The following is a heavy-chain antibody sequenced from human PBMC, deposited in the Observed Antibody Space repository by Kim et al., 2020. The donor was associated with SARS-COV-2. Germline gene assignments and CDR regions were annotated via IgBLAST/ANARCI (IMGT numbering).Heavy chain of an antibody. J-gene: IGHJ2*01. CDR3: AKPQWYFDL. CDR1: GFTFSSYG. V-gene: IGHV3-23*01. CDR2: ISGSGGTT. Sequence: GGSVRLSCAASGFTFSSYGMSWVRQAPGKGLEWVSLISGSGGTTYYADSVRGRFTISRDNSKNTLYLQMNSLRAEDTAVYYCAKPQWYFDLWGRGTLVTVSS.